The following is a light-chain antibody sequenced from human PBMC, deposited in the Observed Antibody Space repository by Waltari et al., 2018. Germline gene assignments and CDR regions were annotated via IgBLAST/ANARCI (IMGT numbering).Light chain of an antibody. CDR3: HQYNNWPLYT. CDR2: AAS. V-gene: IGKV3-15*01. J-gene: IGKJ2*01. CDR1: DSIARN. Sequence: EIDMTQSPATLSLSPGERATLSCRANDSIARNLAWYQQKAGQPPRPLIEAASTRAMGVPVRFTGSGSGTEFTLTISSLQSEDFAVYHCHQYNNWPLYTFGQGTRLEIK.